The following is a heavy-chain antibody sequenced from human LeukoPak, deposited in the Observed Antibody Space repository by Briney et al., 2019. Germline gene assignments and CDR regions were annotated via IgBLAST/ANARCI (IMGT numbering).Heavy chain of an antibody. CDR3: ATYASGSGRSDY. D-gene: IGHD3-10*01. CDR2: VNSGGGNT. CDR1: GFTFNSHP. J-gene: IGHJ4*02. V-gene: IGHV3-23*01. Sequence: PGWSLRLSCAASGFTFNSHPMSWVRQPPGEGLAWVSAVNSGGGNTYYADSVKGRFTISRDNSRNTLFLQMSSLGAEDTAVYYCATYASGSGRSDYWGQGTLVTVSS.